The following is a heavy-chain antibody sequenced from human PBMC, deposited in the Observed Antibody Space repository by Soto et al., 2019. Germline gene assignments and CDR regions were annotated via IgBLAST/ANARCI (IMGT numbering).Heavy chain of an antibody. Sequence: QVQLVESGGGVVQPGRSLRLSCAASGFTFSSYGMHWVRQAPGKGLEWVAVIWYDGSNKYYADSVKGRFTISRDNSKNTLYLQMNSLRAEDTAVYYCARDLDIVVVPAAIGYWGKGSLVTVSS. CDR2: IWYDGSNK. V-gene: IGHV3-33*01. J-gene: IGHJ4*02. CDR1: GFTFSSYG. CDR3: ARDLDIVVVPAAIGY. D-gene: IGHD2-2*03.